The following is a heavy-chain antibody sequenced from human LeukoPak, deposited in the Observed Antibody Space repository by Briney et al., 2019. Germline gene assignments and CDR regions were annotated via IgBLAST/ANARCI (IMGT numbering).Heavy chain of an antibody. D-gene: IGHD4-17*01. Sequence: PGGSLRLSCAASGFTFSSYGMHWVRQAPGKGLEWVAFIRYDGSNKYYADSVKGRFTISRDNSKNTLYLQMNSLRAEDTAVYYCAKALVTVTTLLDYWGQGTLVTVSS. CDR2: IRYDGSNK. CDR3: AKALVTVTTLLDY. CDR1: GFTFSSYG. V-gene: IGHV3-30*02. J-gene: IGHJ4*02.